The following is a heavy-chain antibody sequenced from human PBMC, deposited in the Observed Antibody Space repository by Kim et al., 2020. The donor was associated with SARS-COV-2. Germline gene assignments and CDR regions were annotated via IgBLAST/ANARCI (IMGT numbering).Heavy chain of an antibody. J-gene: IGHJ4*02. V-gene: IGHV1-18*01. CDR3: VRGHYGTLVGEY. CDR2: IDSDNGNT. Sequence: ASVKVSCKASGYTFTDYGFSWVRQAPGQGLEWMGWIDSDNGNTNYAQNLQGRVTKTADTSQSTAYMELMSLRSDDTARYDFVRGHYGTLVGEYWGEGSLV. CDR1: GYTFTDYG. D-gene: IGHD3-10*01.